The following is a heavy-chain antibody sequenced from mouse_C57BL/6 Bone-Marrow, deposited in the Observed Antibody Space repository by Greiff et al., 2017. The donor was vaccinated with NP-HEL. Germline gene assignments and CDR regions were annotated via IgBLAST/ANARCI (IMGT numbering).Heavy chain of an antibody. D-gene: IGHD2-5*01. J-gene: IGHJ3*01. V-gene: IGHV6-3*01. Sequence: EVKVEESGGGLVQPGGSMKLSCVASGFTFSNYWMNWVRQSPEKGLEWVAQIRLKSDNYATHYAESVKGRFTISRDDSKSSGYLQMKNLRAEDTGIYYCTGYYSNYVAYWGKGTLVTVSA. CDR3: TGYYSNYVAY. CDR1: GFTFSNYW. CDR2: IRLKSDNYAT.